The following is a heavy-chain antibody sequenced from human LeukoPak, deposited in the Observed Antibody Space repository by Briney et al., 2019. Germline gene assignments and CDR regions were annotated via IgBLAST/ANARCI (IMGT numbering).Heavy chain of an antibody. CDR2: IHSDGTGT. Sequence: GGSLRLSCVASGFTFSSYWMHWVRQAPGKGLVWVSRIHSDGTGTSYADSVKGRFTISRDNAKNTLYLQMNSLRADDTAVYYCARGSSVREDYWGQGTLVTVSS. J-gene: IGHJ4*02. CDR3: ARGSSVREDY. D-gene: IGHD3-10*01. V-gene: IGHV3-74*01. CDR1: GFTFSSYW.